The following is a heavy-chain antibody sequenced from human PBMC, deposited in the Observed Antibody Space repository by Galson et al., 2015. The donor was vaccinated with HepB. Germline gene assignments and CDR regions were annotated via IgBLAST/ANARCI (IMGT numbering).Heavy chain of an antibody. CDR3: ARGGGNYYDSSGYFIPFDY. CDR2: IIPIFGTA. V-gene: IGHV1-69*13. D-gene: IGHD3-22*01. Sequence: SVKVSCKASGGTFSSYAISWVRQAPGQGLEWMGGIIPIFGTANYAQEFQGRVTITADESTSTAYMELSSLRSEDTAVYYCARGGGNYYDSSGYFIPFDYWGQGTLVTVSS. CDR1: GGTFSSYA. J-gene: IGHJ4*02.